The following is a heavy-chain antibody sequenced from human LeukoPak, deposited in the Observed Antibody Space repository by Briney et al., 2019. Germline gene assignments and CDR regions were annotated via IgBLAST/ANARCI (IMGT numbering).Heavy chain of an antibody. J-gene: IGHJ4*02. D-gene: IGHD1-14*01. CDR3: ARAEWAAVDY. CDR1: GGSISSGDYY. V-gene: IGHV4-30-4*08. Sequence: SETLSLTCTDSGGSISSGDYYWSWIRQPPGKGLEWIGYIYYSGSTYYNPSLKSRVTISVDTSKNQSSLKLSSVTAADTAVYYCARAEWAAVDYWGQGTLVTVSS. CDR2: IYYSGST.